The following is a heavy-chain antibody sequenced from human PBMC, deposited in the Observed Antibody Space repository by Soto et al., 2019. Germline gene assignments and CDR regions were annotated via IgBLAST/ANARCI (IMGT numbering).Heavy chain of an antibody. CDR3: ARAEVITETAPAEGWFDP. D-gene: IGHD1-20*01. J-gene: IGHJ5*02. V-gene: IGHV1-8*01. CDR1: GYTFTSYD. CDR2: MNPNSGNT. Sequence: GASVKVSCKASGYTFTSYDINWVRQATGQGLEYLGWMNPNSGNTAYVQKFQGRVTMTWDTSITTAYMELSSLRSEDTAVYFCARAEVITETAPAEGWFDPWGQGTLVTVSS.